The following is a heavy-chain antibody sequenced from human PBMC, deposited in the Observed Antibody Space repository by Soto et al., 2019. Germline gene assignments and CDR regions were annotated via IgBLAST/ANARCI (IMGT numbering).Heavy chain of an antibody. CDR2: IKQDGSNK. D-gene: IGHD3-3*01. J-gene: IGHJ6*02. V-gene: IGHV3-7*01. Sequence: GGSLRLSCAASGFTFSSYWMSWVRQAPGKGLESVANIKQDGSNKYYADSVKGRFTISRDNSKNTLYLQMNSLRAEDTAVYYCAKGSDFWSGYSLNPYYYGMDVWGQGTTVTVSS. CDR1: GFTFSSYW. CDR3: AKGSDFWSGYSLNPYYYGMDV.